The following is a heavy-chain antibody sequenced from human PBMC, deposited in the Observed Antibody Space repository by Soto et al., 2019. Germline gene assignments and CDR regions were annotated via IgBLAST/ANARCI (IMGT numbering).Heavy chain of an antibody. J-gene: IGHJ4*02. D-gene: IGHD7-27*01. CDR1: GYTFTSRA. CDR2: IHAVNGNT. CDR3: ARDFNWGTDY. V-gene: IGHV1-3*01. Sequence: QVQLVQSGAEAKKPGASVKVSSKASGYTFTSRAIHWVRQAPGQRLECMGWIHAVNGNTKYSQKFQDRVTITRDTSASTAYRELSSLRSEDTAVYYCARDFNWGTDYWGQGTLVTVSS.